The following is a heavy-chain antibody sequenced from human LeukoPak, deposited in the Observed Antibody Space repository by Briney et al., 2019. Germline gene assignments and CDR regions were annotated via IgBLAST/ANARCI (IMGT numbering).Heavy chain of an antibody. D-gene: IGHD3-22*01. Sequence: ASVKVSCKASGYTFTSYGISWVRQAPGQGLEWMGWISAYNGNTHYAQKLQGRVTMTTDTSTSTAYMELRSLRSDDTAVYYCARNPYYYDSSGYYPRGPYYYYYMDVWGKGTTVTASS. CDR1: GYTFTSYG. CDR2: ISAYNGNT. CDR3: ARNPYYYDSSGYYPRGPYYYYYMDV. V-gene: IGHV1-18*01. J-gene: IGHJ6*03.